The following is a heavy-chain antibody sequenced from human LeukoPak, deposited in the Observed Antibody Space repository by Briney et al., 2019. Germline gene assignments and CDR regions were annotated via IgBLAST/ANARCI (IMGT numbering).Heavy chain of an antibody. D-gene: IGHD4-17*01. Sequence: ASVKVSCKASGYTFTSDYIHWVRQAPGQGLEWMGMIYPRDGSTSYAQKFQGRVTMTRDTSTSTVYMELSSLRSEDTAVYYCARTYGDYYYYYGMDVWGQGTTVTVSS. CDR3: ARTYGDYYYYYGMDV. CDR2: IYPRDGST. J-gene: IGHJ6*02. V-gene: IGHV1-46*01. CDR1: GYTFTSDY.